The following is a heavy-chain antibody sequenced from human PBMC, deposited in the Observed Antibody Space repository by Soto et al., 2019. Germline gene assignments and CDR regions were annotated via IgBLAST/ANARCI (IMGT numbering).Heavy chain of an antibody. CDR2: ISAYNGNT. CDR3: ARDRELILAAPGTSVDFVY. V-gene: IGHV1-18*01. CDR1: GYTFTSHG. Sequence: ASVKVSCKASGYTFTSHGISWVRQAPGQGLEWMGWISAYNGNTNYAQKLQGRVTLTTDTSASTAYMELRSLRSDDTAVYYCARDRELILAAPGTSVDFVYWGQGILVNVFS. D-gene: IGHD6-13*01. J-gene: IGHJ4*02.